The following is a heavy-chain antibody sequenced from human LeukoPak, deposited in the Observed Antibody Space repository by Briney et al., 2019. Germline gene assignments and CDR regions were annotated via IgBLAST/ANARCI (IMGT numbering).Heavy chain of an antibody. CDR3: AVHLPGDYLDR. CDR1: GYAFNIYD. Sequence: RASVRVSCKASGYAFNIYDINWVRQATGQGLEWMGWMNPDSGNTGFAQKFQGRVTMTRNTSITTAYMELSNLRFEDTAVYYCAVHLPGDYLDRWGHGTLVTVSS. CDR2: MNPDSGNT. J-gene: IGHJ4*01. V-gene: IGHV1-8*01.